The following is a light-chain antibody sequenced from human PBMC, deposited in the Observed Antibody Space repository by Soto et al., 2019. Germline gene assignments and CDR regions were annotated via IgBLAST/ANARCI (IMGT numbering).Light chain of an antibody. V-gene: IGKV3-20*01. Sequence: EMVLTQSPGTLSLSPGERATLSSSASQSVSSRYLAWYQQKPGQAPRLLIYGAYSRATGIPDRFSGSGSGTAFTLTISRLEPEEFAVYYCQQYDSSPPYTFGQGTKLEIK. CDR1: QSVSSRY. CDR2: GAY. CDR3: QQYDSSPPYT. J-gene: IGKJ2*01.